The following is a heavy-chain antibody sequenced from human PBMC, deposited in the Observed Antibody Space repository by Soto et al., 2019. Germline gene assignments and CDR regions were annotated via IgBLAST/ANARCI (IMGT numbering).Heavy chain of an antibody. V-gene: IGHV4-59*01. CDR2: IYYSGST. J-gene: IGHJ4*02. D-gene: IGHD2-15*01. CDR3: ARGQYCSGGSCYPGRIDY. CDR1: GGSISSYY. Sequence: SETLSLTCTVSGGSISSYYWSWIRQPPGKGLEWIGYIYYSGSTNYNPSLKSRVTISVDTSKNQFSLKLSSVTAADTAVYYCARGQYCSGGSCYPGRIDYWGQGTLVTVSS.